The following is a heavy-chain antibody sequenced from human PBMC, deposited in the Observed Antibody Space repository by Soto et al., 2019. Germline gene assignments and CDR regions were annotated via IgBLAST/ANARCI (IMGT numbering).Heavy chain of an antibody. CDR1: GFTFSNAW. CDR2: IKSKTDGGTT. D-gene: IGHD7-27*01. Sequence: EVQLVESGGGLVKPGGSLRLSCAASGFTFSNAWMNWVRQAPGKGLEWVGRIKSKTDGGTTDYAAPVKGRFTISRDDSKNTLYLQMNSLKTEDTAVYYCTTDSLSELGYYYDGMDVWGQGTTVTVSS. V-gene: IGHV3-15*07. J-gene: IGHJ6*02. CDR3: TTDSLSELGYYYDGMDV.